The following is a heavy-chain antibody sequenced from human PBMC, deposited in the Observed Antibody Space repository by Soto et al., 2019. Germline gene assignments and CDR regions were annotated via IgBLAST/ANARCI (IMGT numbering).Heavy chain of an antibody. J-gene: IGHJ4*02. V-gene: IGHV1-18*01. CDR3: ATGLLGYCSGGSCYSDS. Sequence: QVQLVQSGAEVKKPGASVRVSCQTSAYTFTNYAVSWVRQAPGQGLEWMGWISGDNGNTIYAQKFQGIVTMTTDTSTRKAYMELRSLRSDDTAVYYCATGLLGYCSGGSCYSDSWGQGTLVTVSS. CDR2: ISGDNGNT. D-gene: IGHD2-15*01. CDR1: AYTFTNYA.